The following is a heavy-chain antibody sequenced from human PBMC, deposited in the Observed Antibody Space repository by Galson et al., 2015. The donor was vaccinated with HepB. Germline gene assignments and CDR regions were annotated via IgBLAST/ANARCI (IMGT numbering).Heavy chain of an antibody. J-gene: IGHJ4*02. V-gene: IGHV3-23*01. CDR2: ISGGAGDT. D-gene: IGHD6-25*01. CDR1: GFIFSKYA. Sequence: LRLSCAASGFIFSKYAMNWVRQAPGKGLEWVSVISGGAGDTYSKYAASVKGRFAISRDNSKNILYLEMNSLRDEDTAVYYCGKCTSRSGCFGLHLEYWGQGTLVTVSS. CDR3: GKCTSRSGCFGLHLEY.